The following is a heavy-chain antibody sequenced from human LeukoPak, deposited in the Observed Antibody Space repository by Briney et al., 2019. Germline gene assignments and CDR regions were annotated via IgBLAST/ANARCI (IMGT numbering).Heavy chain of an antibody. CDR2: INPSGGSP. Sequence: ASVKVSCKASGYTLTFYHVHWARQAPGQGLEWMGIINPSGGSPDYAQKFQGRVTMTTDTSTSTVYMELSSLRSEDTAVYYCARGERSGSFDYWGQGTLVTVSS. CDR3: ARGERSGSFDY. J-gene: IGHJ4*02. D-gene: IGHD1-1*01. CDR1: GYTLTFYH. V-gene: IGHV1-46*01.